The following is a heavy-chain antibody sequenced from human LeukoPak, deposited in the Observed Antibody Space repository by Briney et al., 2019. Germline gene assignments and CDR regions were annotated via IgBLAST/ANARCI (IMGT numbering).Heavy chain of an antibody. CDR3: ARVEQQLALYWFDP. J-gene: IGHJ5*02. D-gene: IGHD6-13*01. CDR1: GGSFSGYY. V-gene: IGHV4-34*01. CDR2: INHSGST. Sequence: PSETLSLTCAVYGGSFSGYYWSWIRQPPGKGLEWIGEINHSGSTNYNPSLKSRVTISVDTSKNPFSLKLSSVTAADTAVYYCARVEQQLALYWFDPWGQGTLVTVSS.